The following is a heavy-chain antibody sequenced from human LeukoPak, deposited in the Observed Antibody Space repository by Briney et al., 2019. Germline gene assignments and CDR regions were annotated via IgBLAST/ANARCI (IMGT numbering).Heavy chain of an antibody. Sequence: PGGSLRLSCAASGFTFSSYSMNRVRQAPGKGLEWVSSISSSSSYIYYADSVKGRFTISRDNAKNSLYLQMNSLRAEDTAVYYCARGAYPYDFWSGYREYYYMDVWGKGTTVTVSS. D-gene: IGHD3-3*01. J-gene: IGHJ6*03. CDR3: ARGAYPYDFWSGYREYYYMDV. CDR2: ISSSSSYI. V-gene: IGHV3-21*01. CDR1: GFTFSSYS.